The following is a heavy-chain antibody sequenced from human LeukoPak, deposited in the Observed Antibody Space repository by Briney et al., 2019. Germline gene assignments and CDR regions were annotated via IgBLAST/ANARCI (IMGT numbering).Heavy chain of an antibody. V-gene: IGHV3-30*03. Sequence: PGGSLRLSCAASGFTFSTYGMHWVRQAPGKGLEWVAVISYDGSNEYYADSVKGRFTISRDNSKNTLYLQMNSLRAEDTAVYYCAREERGSFDYWGQGTLVTVPS. J-gene: IGHJ4*02. CDR3: AREERGSFDY. D-gene: IGHD1-26*01. CDR1: GFTFSTYG. CDR2: ISYDGSNE.